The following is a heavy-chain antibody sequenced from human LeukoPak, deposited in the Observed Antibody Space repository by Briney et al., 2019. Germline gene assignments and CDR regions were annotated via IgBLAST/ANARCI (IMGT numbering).Heavy chain of an antibody. Sequence: GGSLRLSCAASGFTFSSYSMNWVRQSPGKGLEWVSYISFTSSSIFYADSVKGRFTISRDNAKNSLYLQMNSLRDEDTAVYYCATTGGYSYGSWGQGTLVTVSS. CDR2: ISFTSSSI. J-gene: IGHJ5*02. V-gene: IGHV3-48*02. CDR3: ATTGGYSYGS. D-gene: IGHD5-18*01. CDR1: GFTFSSYS.